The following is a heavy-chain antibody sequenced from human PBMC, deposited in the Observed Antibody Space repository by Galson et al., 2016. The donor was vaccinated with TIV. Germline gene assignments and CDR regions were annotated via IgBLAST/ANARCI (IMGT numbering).Heavy chain of an antibody. CDR3: ARSRGYSYGYVDP. J-gene: IGHJ5*02. V-gene: IGHV1-69*13. CDR2: IIPVFGTT. D-gene: IGHD5-18*01. CDR1: GGTFNSYG. Sequence: SVKVSWKASGGTFNSYGISWVRQAPGQGLQWMGGIIPVFGTTKYSQDFQGRVAVTADESTGTAYMELSGLRFDDTAVYFCARSRGYSYGYVDPWGQGTLVTVSA.